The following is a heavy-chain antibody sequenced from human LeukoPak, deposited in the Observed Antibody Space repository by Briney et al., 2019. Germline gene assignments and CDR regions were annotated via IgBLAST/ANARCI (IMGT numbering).Heavy chain of an antibody. D-gene: IGHD3-10*01. CDR1: GFTFSSYS. Sequence: PGGSLRLSCAASGFTFSSYSMNWVRQAPGKGPEWVSYISSSSSTIYYADSVKGRFTISRDNAKNMVHLQMDSLRVDDTAVYYCASEGSGSFRSYYYYGMDVWGQGTTVTVSS. J-gene: IGHJ6*02. CDR2: ISSSSSTI. V-gene: IGHV3-48*04. CDR3: ASEGSGSFRSYYYYGMDV.